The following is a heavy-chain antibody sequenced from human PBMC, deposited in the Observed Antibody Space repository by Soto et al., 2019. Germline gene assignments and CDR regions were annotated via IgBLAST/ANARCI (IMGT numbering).Heavy chain of an antibody. CDR1: CFTVSSNY. Sequence: GSLSLSCAASCFTVSSNYMSWFRQSPGKVLEWVSVIYSGGSTYYADSVKGQFTISRDNSKNTPYLQMNSLRAEDTAVYYCARDLTYSSRSGHYYYYGMDVGGQGDTVIVYS. J-gene: IGHJ6*02. CDR3: ARDLTYSSRSGHYYYYGMDV. V-gene: IGHV3-53*01. D-gene: IGHD6-13*01. CDR2: IYSGGST.